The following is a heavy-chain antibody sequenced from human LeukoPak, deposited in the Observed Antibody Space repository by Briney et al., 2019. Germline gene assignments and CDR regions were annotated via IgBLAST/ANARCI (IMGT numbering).Heavy chain of an antibody. Sequence: ASVKVSRKASGYTFTSYDINWVRQATGQGLEWMGWMNPNSGNTGYAQKFQGRVTMTRNTSIGTAYMELSSLRSEDTAAYYCASSYYDFWSGGNNWFDPEDQGTLVNVT. V-gene: IGHV1-8*01. J-gene: IGHJ5*02. CDR3: ASSYYDFWSGGNNWFDP. D-gene: IGHD3-3*01. CDR1: GYTFTSYD. CDR2: MNPNSGNT.